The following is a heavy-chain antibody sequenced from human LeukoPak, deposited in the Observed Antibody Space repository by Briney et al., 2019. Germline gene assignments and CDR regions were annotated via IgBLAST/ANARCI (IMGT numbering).Heavy chain of an antibody. CDR1: GGSISSYY. V-gene: IGHV4-4*09. CDR2: IYTSGST. J-gene: IGHJ4*02. Sequence: SETLSLTCTVSGGSISSYYWSWIRQPPGKGLEWIGYIYTSGSTNYNPSLKSRVTISVDTSKNQFSLKLSSVTAADTAVYYCARGSPGKSKSYFDYWGQGTLVTVSS. CDR3: ARGSPGKSKSYFDY.